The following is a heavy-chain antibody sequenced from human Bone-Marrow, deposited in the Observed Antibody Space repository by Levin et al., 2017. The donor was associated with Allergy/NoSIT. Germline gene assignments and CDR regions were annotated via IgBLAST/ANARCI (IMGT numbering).Heavy chain of an antibody. CDR1: GFTFSGSA. CDR2: IRSKANSYAT. D-gene: IGHD3-22*01. J-gene: IGHJ4*02. CDR3: TRQKPPGYYDSSGYSWD. Sequence: GESLKISCAASGFTFSGSAMHWVRQASGKGLEWVGRIRSKANSYATAYAASVKGRFTISRDDSKNTAYLQMNSLKTEDTAVYYCTRQKPPGYYDSSGYSWDWGQGTLVTVSS. V-gene: IGHV3-73*01.